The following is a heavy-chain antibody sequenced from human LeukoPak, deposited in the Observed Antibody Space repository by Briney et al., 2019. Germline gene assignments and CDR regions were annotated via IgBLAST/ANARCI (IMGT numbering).Heavy chain of an antibody. CDR1: GFTVSSNY. Sequence: GGSLRLSCAASGFTVSSNYMSWVRQAPGKGLEWVSVIYSGGSTYYADSVKGRFTISRDNSKNTLYLQMNSLRAEDTAVYYCARGLDYYDSSGYYPRDYWGQGTLVTVSS. CDR3: ARGLDYYDSSGYYPRDY. CDR2: IYSGGST. J-gene: IGHJ4*02. D-gene: IGHD3-22*01. V-gene: IGHV3-53*01.